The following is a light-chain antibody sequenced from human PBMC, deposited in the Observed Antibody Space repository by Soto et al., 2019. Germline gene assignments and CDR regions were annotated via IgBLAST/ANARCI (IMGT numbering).Light chain of an antibody. J-gene: IGKJ5*01. Sequence: EFVLTQSPGTLSLSPGERATPSWRASQILTNSFIAWYQQKPGQAPRLRIYDTSSRASGIPDRFSGSGSGTDFTLTISRLETEDFAVFYCQQYGTSEIIFGQGTRLEIK. CDR2: DTS. CDR3: QQYGTSEII. CDR1: QILTNSF. V-gene: IGKV3-20*01.